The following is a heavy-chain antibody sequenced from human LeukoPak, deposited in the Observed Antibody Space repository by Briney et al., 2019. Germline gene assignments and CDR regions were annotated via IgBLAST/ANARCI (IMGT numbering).Heavy chain of an antibody. D-gene: IGHD2-8*01. CDR2: IYIGDSDT. V-gene: IGHV5-51*01. CDR1: GYSFTSYW. J-gene: IGHJ4*02. CDR3: ARGYCSNGVCYRDSFDF. Sequence: GESLKISCKGSGYSFTSYWIGWVRQMTGKGLEWMGIIYIGDSDTRYSPSFQGQVTISADKSISTAYLQWSSLKASDTAMYYCARGYCSNGVCYRDSFDFWGQGTLVTVSS.